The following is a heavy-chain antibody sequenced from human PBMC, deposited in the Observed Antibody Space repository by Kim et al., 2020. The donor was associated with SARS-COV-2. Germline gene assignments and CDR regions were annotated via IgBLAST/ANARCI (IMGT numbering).Heavy chain of an antibody. CDR2: ISGSGGST. CDR1: GFTFSSYA. V-gene: IGHV3-23*01. CDR3: AKDSSAQVRPNWFDP. Sequence: GGSLRLSCAASGFTFSSYAMSWVRQAPGKGLEWVSAISGSGGSTYYADSVKGRFTISRDNSKNTLYLQMNSLRAEDTAVYYCAKDSSAQVRPNWFDPWGQGTLVTVSS. J-gene: IGHJ5*02. D-gene: IGHD3-22*01.